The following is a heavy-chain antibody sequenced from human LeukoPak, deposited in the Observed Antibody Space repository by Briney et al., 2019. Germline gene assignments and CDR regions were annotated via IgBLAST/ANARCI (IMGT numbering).Heavy chain of an antibody. J-gene: IGHJ4*02. Sequence: GGALRLSCAGSGFTFTSYTIKWGRQAPGEGAGWVSYISGTGDIIQYADSVRGRFTISRDNAKNSVSLQMNSLRVEDTATYYCARDRALVAFDYCGQGALVTVSS. D-gene: IGHD5-12*01. V-gene: IGHV3-48*01. CDR1: GFTFTSYT. CDR3: ARDRALVAFDY. CDR2: ISGTGDII.